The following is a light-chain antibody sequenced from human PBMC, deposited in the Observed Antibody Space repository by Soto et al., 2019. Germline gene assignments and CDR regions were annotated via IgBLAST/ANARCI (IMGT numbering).Light chain of an antibody. Sequence: EIVMTQSPATLSVSPGGRATLSCRASQSISDTLAWYQQKPGQAPRLLIYSASRGATGFPARFSGSGSGTDFTLTISSLQSEDFAVYYGQQYNNSPWTFGQGTKVEIK. CDR1: QSISDT. V-gene: IGKV3-15*01. J-gene: IGKJ1*01. CDR3: QQYNNSPWT. CDR2: SAS.